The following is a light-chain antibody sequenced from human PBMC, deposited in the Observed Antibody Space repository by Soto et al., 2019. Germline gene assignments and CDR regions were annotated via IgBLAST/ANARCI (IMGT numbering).Light chain of an antibody. CDR1: QSVSSSY. CDR3: QQYGSSPLGT. V-gene: IGKV3-20*01. CDR2: VAS. J-gene: IGKJ2*02. Sequence: EIVLTQSPGTLSLSPGERATLSCSASQSVSSSYLAWYQQKPGQAPRLLIYVASSRATGIPDRFSGSGSGTDFTLTISRLEPEDFAVYYCQQYGSSPLGTFGQGTKLEIK.